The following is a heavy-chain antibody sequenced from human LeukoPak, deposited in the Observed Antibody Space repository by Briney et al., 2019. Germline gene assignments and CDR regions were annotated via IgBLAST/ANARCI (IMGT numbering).Heavy chain of an antibody. CDR2: IKQDGSEK. CDR1: GFTFSSYW. V-gene: IGHV3-7*04. D-gene: IGHD1-26*01. CDR3: ARDSIVVEYYFDY. J-gene: IGHJ4*02. Sequence: GGSLRLSCAASGFTFSSYWMSWVRQAPGKGLEWVANIKQDGSEKYYVDPVKGRFTISRDNAKNSLYLQMNSLRAEDTAVYYCARDSIVVEYYFDYWGQGTLVTVSS.